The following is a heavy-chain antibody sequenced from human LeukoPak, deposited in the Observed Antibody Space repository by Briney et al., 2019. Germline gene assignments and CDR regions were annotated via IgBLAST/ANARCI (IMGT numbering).Heavy chain of an antibody. J-gene: IGHJ4*02. CDR2: IKQDGSEK. CDR3: ARATYYYDSSDYYTLGY. CDR1: GFTFSSYW. V-gene: IGHV3-7*01. D-gene: IGHD3-22*01. Sequence: GWSLRLSCAASGFTFSSYWMSWVRQAPGKGLEWVANIKQDGSEKYYVDSVKGRFTISGYNAKNSLYLQMNSLRAEDTAVYYCARATYYYDSSDYYTLGYWGQGTLVTVSS.